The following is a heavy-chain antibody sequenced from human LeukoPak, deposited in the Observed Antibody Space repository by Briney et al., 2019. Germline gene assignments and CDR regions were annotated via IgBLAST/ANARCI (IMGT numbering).Heavy chain of an antibody. CDR2: IYSSGTT. D-gene: IGHD4-17*01. CDR3: ARWAGTVFDY. J-gene: IGHJ4*02. Sequence: SETLSLTCTVSGGSINSYFWSWIRQPPGKGLEWIGYIYSSGTTYYNPSLKSRVTISVDTSQNQFSLRLTSVTAADTAVYYCARWAGTVFDYWGQGTLVTVSS. CDR1: GGSINSYF. V-gene: IGHV4-59*08.